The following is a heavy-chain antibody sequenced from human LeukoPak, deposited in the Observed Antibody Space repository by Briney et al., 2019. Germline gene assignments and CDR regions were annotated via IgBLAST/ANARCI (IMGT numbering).Heavy chain of an antibody. CDR3: ARESIAAAGTPGGLVWFDP. V-gene: IGHV1-69*01. Sequence: GSSVKVSCKASGGTFSSYAISWVRQAPGQGLEWMGGIIPIFGTANYAQKFQGRVTITADESTSTAYMELSCLRSEDTAVYYCARESIAAAGTPGGLVWFDPWGQGTLVTVSS. J-gene: IGHJ5*02. D-gene: IGHD6-13*01. CDR1: GGTFSSYA. CDR2: IIPIFGTA.